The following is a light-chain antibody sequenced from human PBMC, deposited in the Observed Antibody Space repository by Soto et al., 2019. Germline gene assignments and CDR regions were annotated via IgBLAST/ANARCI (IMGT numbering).Light chain of an antibody. CDR2: QAS. J-gene: IGKJ1*01. CDR1: ESGSRW. Sequence: DIQMTQSPSTLSASVGDRVTITCRASESGSRWLAWYQQKPGRTPKLLIYQASTLETGVPSRFSGSGSGTAFTLTISSLQPDDFATYYCQQYNAYSQAFGKGTKVEIK. V-gene: IGKV1-5*03. CDR3: QQYNAYSQA.